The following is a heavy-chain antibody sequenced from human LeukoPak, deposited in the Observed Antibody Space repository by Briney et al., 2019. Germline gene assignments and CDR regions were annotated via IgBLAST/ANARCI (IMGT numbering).Heavy chain of an antibody. D-gene: IGHD1-26*01. Sequence: PGGSLRLSCAASGFTFSSYAMSWVRQAPGKGLEWVSAISGSGGSTYYADSVKGRFTISRDNSKNTLYLQMNSLRAEDTAVYYCAKERYVGAARRFRYFQHWGQGTLVTVSS. CDR1: GFTFSSYA. CDR3: AKERYVGAARRFRYFQH. CDR2: ISGSGGST. J-gene: IGHJ1*01. V-gene: IGHV3-23*01.